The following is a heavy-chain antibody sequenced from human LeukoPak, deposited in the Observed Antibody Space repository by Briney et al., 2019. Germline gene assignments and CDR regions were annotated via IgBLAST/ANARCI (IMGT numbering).Heavy chain of an antibody. CDR3: ATDGLPGIQLWSLEY. V-gene: IGHV1-24*01. CDR1: GYTLTELS. J-gene: IGHJ4*02. Sequence: ASVKVSCKVSGYTLTELSMHWVRQAPGKGLEWMGGFDPEDGETIYAQKFQGRVTMTEDTSTDTAYMELSSLRSEDTAVYYCATDGLPGIQLWSLEYWGQGTLVPVSS. CDR2: FDPEDGET. D-gene: IGHD5-18*01.